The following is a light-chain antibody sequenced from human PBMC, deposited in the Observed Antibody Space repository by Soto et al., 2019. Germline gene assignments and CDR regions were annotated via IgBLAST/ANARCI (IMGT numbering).Light chain of an antibody. CDR3: QQSYVTPVT. Sequence: DIVLTQSPSSVSASVGDRVTITCRASQNINNHLHWYQQKPGRAPKLLISSASTLQSGVPSRFSGSESGTDFTLTISNLQPDDIATYYCQQSYVTPVTFGGGTKVEIK. CDR2: SAS. J-gene: IGKJ4*01. CDR1: QNINNH. V-gene: IGKV1-39*01.